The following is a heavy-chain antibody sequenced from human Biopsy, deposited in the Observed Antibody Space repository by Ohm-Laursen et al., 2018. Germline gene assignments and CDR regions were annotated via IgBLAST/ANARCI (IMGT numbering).Heavy chain of an antibody. CDR2: INPSGSTT. CDR3: ARNTGWYGDLYYFDY. CDR1: GYSFTSYY. Sequence: SVKVSCKVSGYSFTSYYMHWVRQAPGQGLEWMGMINPSGSTTSYPQIFQGRVTTTRDTSKSTVYMELSSLRSADTAVYFCARNTGWYGDLYYFDYWGQGTLVTVSS. V-gene: IGHV1-46*01. D-gene: IGHD6-19*01. J-gene: IGHJ4*02.